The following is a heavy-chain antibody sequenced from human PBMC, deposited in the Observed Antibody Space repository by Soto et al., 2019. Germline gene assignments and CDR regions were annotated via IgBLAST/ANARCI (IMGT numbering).Heavy chain of an antibody. Sequence: SGPTLVNPTQTLTLTCSFSGFSLTTSGVAVGWFRQPPGKAPEWLSLIYWDDDKRYSPSLRSRLIVTGDSSKNQVVLTLADADGADSGAYYCAHRPTSTEDFYFDYWGQGTLVTVSS. J-gene: IGHJ4*02. CDR1: GFSLTTSGVA. V-gene: IGHV2-5*02. CDR3: AHRPTSTEDFYFDY. CDR2: IYWDDDK.